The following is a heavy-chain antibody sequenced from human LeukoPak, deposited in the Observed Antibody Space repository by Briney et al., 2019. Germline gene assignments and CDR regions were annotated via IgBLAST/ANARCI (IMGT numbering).Heavy chain of an antibody. CDR1: GGSISSGNYY. J-gene: IGHJ6*02. CDR2: IYYSGNT. CDR3: AREGTVTSGHYGMDV. D-gene: IGHD4-17*01. V-gene: IGHV4-31*03. Sequence: SQTLSLTCTVSGGSISSGNYYWSWIRQHPGKGLEWIGYIYYSGNTNYNPSLKSRVTISVETSKNQFSLKLRSVTAADTAVYYCAREGTVTSGHYGMDVWGQGTTVTVSS.